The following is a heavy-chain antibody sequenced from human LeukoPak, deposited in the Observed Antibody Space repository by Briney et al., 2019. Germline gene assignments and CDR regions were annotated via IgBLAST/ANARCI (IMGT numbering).Heavy chain of an antibody. CDR1: AFSVGSNY. Sequence: GGSLRLSCPASAFSVGSNYMTWVRQAPGKGLEWVSLIYSGGSTYYADSVKGRFTISRDNSKNTLYLQMNSLRAEDTAVYYCAREEYCSSTSCGMDQVGGQGTLVTVSS. D-gene: IGHD2-2*01. CDR3: AREEYCSSTSCGMDQV. J-gene: IGHJ4*02. CDR2: IYSGGST. V-gene: IGHV3-66*01.